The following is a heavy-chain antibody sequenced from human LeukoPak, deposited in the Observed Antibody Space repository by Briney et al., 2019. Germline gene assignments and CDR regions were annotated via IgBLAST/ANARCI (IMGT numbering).Heavy chain of an antibody. Sequence: PGGSLRLSCAASGFTFSSYAMHWVRQAPGKGLEWVAVTSYDGSNKYYADAVKGRFTISRDNSKNTLYLQMNSLRAEDTAVYYCAKDDAAGRYGMDVWGQGTTVTVSS. CDR2: TSYDGSNK. D-gene: IGHD6-19*01. J-gene: IGHJ6*02. CDR1: GFTFSSYA. V-gene: IGHV3-30-3*01. CDR3: AKDDAAGRYGMDV.